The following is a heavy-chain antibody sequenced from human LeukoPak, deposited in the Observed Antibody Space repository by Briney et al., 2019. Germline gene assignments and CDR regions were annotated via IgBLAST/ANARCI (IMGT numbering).Heavy chain of an antibody. J-gene: IGHJ3*02. D-gene: IGHD6-13*01. Sequence: SGPTLVKPTQTLTLTCTFSGFSLSTSGMCVSWIRQPPGKALEWLARIDWDDDKYYSTSLKTRLTISKDTSKNQVVLTMTNMDPVDTATYYCARFYSSSWHDRGNAFDIWGQGTMVTVSS. CDR1: GFSLSTSGMC. CDR3: ARFYSSSWHDRGNAFDI. V-gene: IGHV2-70*11. CDR2: IDWDDDK.